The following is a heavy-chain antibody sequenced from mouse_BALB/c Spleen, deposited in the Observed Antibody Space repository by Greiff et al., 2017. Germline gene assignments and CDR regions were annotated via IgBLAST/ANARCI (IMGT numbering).Heavy chain of an antibody. D-gene: IGHD2-3*01. V-gene: IGHV5-12-1*01. CDR2: ISSGGGST. CDR1: GFAFSSYD. J-gene: IGHJ2*01. CDR3: ARHGYYLYYFDY. Sequence: EVQVVESGGGLVKPGGSLKLSCAASGFAFSSYDMSWVRQTPEKRLEWVAYISSGGGSTYYPDTVKGRFTISRDNAKNTLYLQMSSLKSEDTAMYYCARHGYYLYYFDYWGQGTTLTVSS.